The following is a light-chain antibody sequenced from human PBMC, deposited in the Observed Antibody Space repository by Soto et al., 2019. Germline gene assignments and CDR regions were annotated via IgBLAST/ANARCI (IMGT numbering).Light chain of an antibody. J-gene: IGKJ5*01. V-gene: IGKV3-20*01. CDR1: QSVSSTY. CDR2: GAS. Sequence: ENVLTQSPGTLSLSPGERATLSCRASQSVSSTYLAWYQQKPGQAPRLLIYGASSRATGIPDRFSGSGSGTDFTLTISRLDPEDFAVYYCQHYDSSPITFGQGTRLEIK. CDR3: QHYDSSPIT.